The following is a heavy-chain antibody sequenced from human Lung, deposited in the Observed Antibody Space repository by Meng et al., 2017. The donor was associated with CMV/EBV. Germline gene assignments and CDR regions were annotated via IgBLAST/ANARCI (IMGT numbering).Heavy chain of an antibody. CDR2: ISWDGGRT. J-gene: IGHJ4*02. CDR3: AKDISSAAGAFGISAYSFDY. Sequence: GEXXKISCAASGFTFDDYTMHWVRQAPGKGLEWVSLISWDGGRTYYADSVKGRFTISRDNSKNPLYLQMNGLRTEDTALYYCAKDISSAAGAFGISAYSFDYWXQGTXVTVSS. D-gene: IGHD6-13*01. CDR1: GFTFDDYT. V-gene: IGHV3-43*01.